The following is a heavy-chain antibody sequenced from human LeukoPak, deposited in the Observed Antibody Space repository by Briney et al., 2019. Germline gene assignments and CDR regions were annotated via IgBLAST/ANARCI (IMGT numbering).Heavy chain of an antibody. CDR3: ARVRSAYRYSSSWYFFTF. CDR1: VYTFTSYD. Sequence: GASVNVSCKASVYTFTSYDINWVRQATGQGLEWMGWMNPNSGNTGYAQKFQGRVTMTRNTSISTAYMELSSLRSEDTAVYYCARVRSAYRYSSSWYFFTFWGQGTLVTVSS. CDR2: MNPNSGNT. D-gene: IGHD6-13*01. J-gene: IGHJ4*02. V-gene: IGHV1-8*01.